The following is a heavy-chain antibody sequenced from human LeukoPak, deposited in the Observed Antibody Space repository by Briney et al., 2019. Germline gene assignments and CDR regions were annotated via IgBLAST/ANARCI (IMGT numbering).Heavy chain of an antibody. CDR3: ARSYSSSSVSDY. J-gene: IGHJ4*02. D-gene: IGHD6-6*01. CDR2: ISYDGSNK. CDR1: GFTFSTYA. Sequence: GGSLRLSCAASGFTFSTYAMHWVRQAPGKGLEWVAVISYDGSNKYYADSVKGRFTISRDNSKNTLYLQMNSLRAEDTAVYYCARSYSSSSVSDYWGQGTLVTVSS. V-gene: IGHV3-30*04.